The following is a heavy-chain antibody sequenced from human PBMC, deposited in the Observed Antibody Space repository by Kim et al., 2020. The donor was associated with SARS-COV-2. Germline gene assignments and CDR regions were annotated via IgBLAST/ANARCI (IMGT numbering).Heavy chain of an antibody. CDR3: VKGEGGSSGWWYYYGLDV. Sequence: GGSLRLSCAASGFTFGSYGMHWVRQAPGKGLEWVAVTSYDGRNTFYGVSVKGRFSISRDNSKNTLYLQMSSLRPDDTATYYCVKGEGGSSGWWYYYGLDVWGQGPTVTVS. J-gene: IGHJ6*02. D-gene: IGHD6-13*01. CDR1: GFTFGSYG. V-gene: IGHV3-30*18. CDR2: TSYDGRNT.